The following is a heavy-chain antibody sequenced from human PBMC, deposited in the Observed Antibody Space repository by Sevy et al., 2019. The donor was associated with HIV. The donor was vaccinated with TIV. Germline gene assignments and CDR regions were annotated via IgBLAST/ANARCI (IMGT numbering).Heavy chain of an antibody. CDR3: ARGAREYSSSWYVFDY. Sequence: GGSLRLSCAASGFTFSSYDMHWVRQATGKGLEWVSAIGTAGDTYYPGSVKGRFTISRENAKNSLYLQMNSLRAGDTAGYYCARGAREYSSSWYVFDYWGQGTLVTVSS. D-gene: IGHD6-13*01. CDR2: IGTAGDT. V-gene: IGHV3-13*01. J-gene: IGHJ4*02. CDR1: GFTFSSYD.